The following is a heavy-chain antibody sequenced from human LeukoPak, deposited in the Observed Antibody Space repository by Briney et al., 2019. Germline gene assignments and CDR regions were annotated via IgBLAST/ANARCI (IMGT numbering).Heavy chain of an antibody. CDR2: MTLNSGRT. CDR1: GYTATNFD. V-gene: IGHV1-8*01. Sequence: ASVKVSCKVFGYTATNFDINWVRQATGRRFEWMGWMTLNSGRTGYRREFQGRVTMTTDTSTNTAYMEQSSLRSDDTAVYYCWRGYAMDVWGQGTTVIVSS. J-gene: IGHJ6*02. CDR3: WRGYAMDV.